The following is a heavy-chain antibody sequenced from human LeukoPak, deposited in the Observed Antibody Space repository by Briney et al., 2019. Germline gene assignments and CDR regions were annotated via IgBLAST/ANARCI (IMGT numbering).Heavy chain of an antibody. D-gene: IGHD1-26*01. V-gene: IGHV4-31*03. CDR1: ARSITSVGYD. CDR2: TYYSGTT. CDR3: ARDMTRDPLRGVWFDR. Sequence: SQTLSLTCPVSARSITSVGYDWSWLRHQPGKGRELIAHTYYSGTTHYNPSLKSRVTISVDTSKNQCSLKLRSVTAADTAVYYCARDMTRDPLRGVWFDRWGQGTLVTVSS. J-gene: IGHJ5*02.